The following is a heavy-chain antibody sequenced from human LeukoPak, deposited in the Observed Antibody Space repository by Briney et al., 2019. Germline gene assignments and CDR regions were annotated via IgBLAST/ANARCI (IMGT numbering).Heavy chain of an antibody. V-gene: IGHV3-74*01. J-gene: IGHJ4*02. CDR2: INSDGSST. Sequence: GGSQRLSCAASGFTFSSYEMNWVRQAPGKGLVWVSRINSDGSSTSYADSVKGRFTLSRDIAKNTLYLQMNSLRAEDTAVYYCARSYYGDYYDYWGQGTLVTVSS. CDR1: GFTFSSYE. D-gene: IGHD4-17*01. CDR3: ARSYYGDYYDY.